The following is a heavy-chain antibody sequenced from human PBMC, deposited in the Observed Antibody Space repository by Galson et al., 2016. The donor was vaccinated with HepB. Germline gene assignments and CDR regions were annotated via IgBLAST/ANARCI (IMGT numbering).Heavy chain of an antibody. CDR1: GDSVSSNSAA. V-gene: IGHV6-1*01. J-gene: IGHJ6*02. CDR3: ARLIATDDLYSVDV. CDR2: TYYRSKWYN. Sequence: CAISGDSVSSNSAAWNWIRQSPSRGLEWLGRTYYRSKWYNDYAVSVKGRITVSSDTSKNQFSLHLNSVTPEDTAVYYCARLIATDDLYSVDVWGQGTTVTVSS. D-gene: IGHD6-13*01.